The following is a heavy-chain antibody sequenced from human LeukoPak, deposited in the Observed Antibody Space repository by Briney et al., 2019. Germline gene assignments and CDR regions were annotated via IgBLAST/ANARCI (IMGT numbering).Heavy chain of an antibody. CDR1: GFTFSNYG. D-gene: IGHD1-26*01. V-gene: IGHV3-33*01. J-gene: IGHJ4*02. CDR2: IWYDGSNK. Sequence: AGGSLRLSCAASGFTFSNYGMHWVRQAPGKGLEWVAIIWYDGSNKYYADSVKGRFTISRDNSKNTLYLQMNSLRAEDTAVYYCARDGGRDKEDYWGQGTLVTVSS. CDR3: ARDGGRDKEDY.